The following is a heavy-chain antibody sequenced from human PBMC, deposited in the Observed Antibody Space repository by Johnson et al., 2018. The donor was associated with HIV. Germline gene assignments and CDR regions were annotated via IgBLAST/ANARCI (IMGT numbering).Heavy chain of an antibody. Sequence: VQLVESGGGLVQPGRSLRLSCAASGFTFDDYAMHWVRQAPGKGLEWVSGISWNSGNTGYADSVQGRFTISRDNAKNSLYLHMNSLRAEDTALYYCARGRGGNTFDAFDIWGQGTMVTVSS. V-gene: IGHV3-9*01. CDR2: ISWNSGNT. D-gene: IGHD4-23*01. CDR1: GFTFDDYA. CDR3: ARGRGGNTFDAFDI. J-gene: IGHJ3*02.